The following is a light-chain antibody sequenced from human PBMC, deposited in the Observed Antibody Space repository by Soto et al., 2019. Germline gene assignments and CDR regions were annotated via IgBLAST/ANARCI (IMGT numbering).Light chain of an antibody. CDR1: SSDVGGYNY. Sequence: QSALTQPASVSGSPGQSITISCTGTSSDVGGYNYVSWYQQHPGKAPKFMIYDVSNRPSGVSNRFSGSKSGNTASLTISGLQAEDEADYYCSSYSSSSTHVVFGGGTQLTVL. J-gene: IGLJ2*01. V-gene: IGLV2-14*01. CDR3: SSYSSSSTHVV. CDR2: DVS.